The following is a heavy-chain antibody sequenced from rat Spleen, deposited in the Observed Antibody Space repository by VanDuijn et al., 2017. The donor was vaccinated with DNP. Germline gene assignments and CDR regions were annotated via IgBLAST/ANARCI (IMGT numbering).Heavy chain of an antibody. Sequence: EVQLVESGGGLVQPGRSLKLSCAASGFTFRNYDMAWVRQAPTKGLEWVASITSGGGTTNYRDSVKGRFTISRDDARNTLYLQMNSLRSEDSATYYCAREGDYYGYVPTFFDYWGQGVMVAVSS. CDR3: AREGDYYGYVPTFFDY. CDR2: ITSGGGTT. CDR1: GFTFRNYD. J-gene: IGHJ2*01. V-gene: IGHV5S13*01. D-gene: IGHD1-7*01.